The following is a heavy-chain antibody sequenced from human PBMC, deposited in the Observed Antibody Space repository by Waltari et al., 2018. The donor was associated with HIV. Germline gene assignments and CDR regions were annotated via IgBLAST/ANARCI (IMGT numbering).Heavy chain of an antibody. CDR3: ADQTNFHY. J-gene: IGHJ4*02. Sequence: EAQLVESGGGLVQPGRSLTLSCTASGFTFGDYAMGWVRQAPGKGLEWIGFIRSKAYGGTTEYAASVKGRFIISRDDSKGIAFLQMNSLIIEDTAVYYCADQTNFHYWGQGTLVTVSS. D-gene: IGHD2-2*01. V-gene: IGHV3-49*04. CDR2: IRSKAYGGTT. CDR1: GFTFGDYA.